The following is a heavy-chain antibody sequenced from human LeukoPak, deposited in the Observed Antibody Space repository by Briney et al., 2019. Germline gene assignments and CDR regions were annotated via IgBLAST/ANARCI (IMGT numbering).Heavy chain of an antibody. CDR2: IWLDGSAT. CDR1: GFGFSNYD. J-gene: IGHJ4*02. Sequence: GGSLRPSCAASGFGFSNYDMHWVRQAPGKGLEWVAIIWLDGSATYYGDSVKGRFTISRDNSKNILYLQMNDLRVEDTAVYYCARDLNREDFDYWGQGTLVAVSS. D-gene: IGHD1-14*01. CDR3: ARDLNREDFDY. V-gene: IGHV3-33*01.